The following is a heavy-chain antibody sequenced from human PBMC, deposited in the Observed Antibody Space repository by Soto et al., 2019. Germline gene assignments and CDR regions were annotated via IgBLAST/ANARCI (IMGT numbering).Heavy chain of an antibody. D-gene: IGHD3-10*01. CDR2: ISSSSSYI. CDR3: ARVGNGDYYYYYMDV. J-gene: IGHJ6*03. CDR1: GFTFSSYS. V-gene: IGHV3-21*01. Sequence: GGSLRLSCAASGFTFSSYSMNWVRQAPGKGLEWVSSISSSSSYIYYADSVKGRFTISRDNAKNSLYLQMNSLRAEDTAVYYCARVGNGDYYYYYMDVWGKGTTVTVSS.